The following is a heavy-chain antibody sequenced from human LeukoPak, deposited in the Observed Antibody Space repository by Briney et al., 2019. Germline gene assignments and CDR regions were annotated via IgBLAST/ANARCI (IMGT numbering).Heavy chain of an antibody. CDR1: GGSISSFY. V-gene: IGHV4-59*01. D-gene: IGHD3-10*01. Sequence: PSETLSLTCTVSGGSISSFYWSWIRQPPGKGLEWIGYIYYSGSTSYNPSLKSRVTISIDTSENQFSLKLNSVTAADAAVYYCARITLVRGVITGIDYWGQGTLVTVSS. J-gene: IGHJ4*02. CDR3: ARITLVRGVITGIDY. CDR2: IYYSGST.